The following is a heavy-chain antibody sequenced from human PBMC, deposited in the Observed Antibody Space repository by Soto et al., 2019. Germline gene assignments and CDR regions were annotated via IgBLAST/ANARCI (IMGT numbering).Heavy chain of an antibody. CDR2: IYPGDSDT. V-gene: IGHV5-51*01. CDR1: GYSFTSYW. Sequence: GESLKISCKGSGYSFTSYWIGWVRQMPGKGLEWMGIIYPGDSDTRYSPSFQGQVTISADKSISTAYLQWSSLKASDTAMYYCARAHPDIYYYYGMEVWGKRTTVIVSS. J-gene: IGHJ6*04. CDR3: ARAHPDIYYYYGMEV.